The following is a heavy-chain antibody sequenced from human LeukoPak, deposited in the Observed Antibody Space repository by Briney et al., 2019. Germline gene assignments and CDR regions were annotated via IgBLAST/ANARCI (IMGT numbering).Heavy chain of an antibody. J-gene: IGHJ4*02. CDR2: IYHSGST. CDR1: GGSFNSGGYS. D-gene: IGHD2-2*01. Sequence: SETLSLTCAVSGGSFNSGGYSWSWIRQPPGKGLEWIGYIYHSGSTYYNPSLKSRVTISVDRSKNQFSLKLSSVTAADTAVYYCARGDCSSTSCYDRYWGQGTLVTVSS. V-gene: IGHV4-30-2*01. CDR3: ARGDCSSTSCYDRY.